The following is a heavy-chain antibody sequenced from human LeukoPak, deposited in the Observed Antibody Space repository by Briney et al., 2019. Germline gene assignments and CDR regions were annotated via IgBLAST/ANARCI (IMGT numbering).Heavy chain of an antibody. CDR2: ISSSSSTI. V-gene: IGHV3-48*04. D-gene: IGHD3-22*01. Sequence: PGGSLRVSCAASGFTFSSYSMNWVRQAPGKGLEWVSYISSSSSTIYYADSVKGRFTISRDNAKNSLYLQMNSLRAEDTAVYYCVRDFDDSSGYWAGGYDYWGQGTLVTVSS. CDR1: GFTFSSYS. CDR3: VRDFDDSSGYWAGGYDY. J-gene: IGHJ4*02.